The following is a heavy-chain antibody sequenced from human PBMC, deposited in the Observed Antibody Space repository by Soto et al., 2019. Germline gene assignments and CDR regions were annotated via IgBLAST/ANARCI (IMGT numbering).Heavy chain of an antibody. Sequence: SETLSLTCTVSGGSISSGGYYWSWIRQHPGKGLEWIGYIYYSGSTYYNPSLKSRVTISVDTSKNQFSLKLSSVTAADTAVYYCAREGWWRWLSPSHYYMDVWGKGTTVTVSS. CDR3: AREGWWRWLSPSHYYMDV. D-gene: IGHD3-22*01. V-gene: IGHV4-31*03. CDR1: GGSISSGGYY. J-gene: IGHJ6*03. CDR2: IYYSGST.